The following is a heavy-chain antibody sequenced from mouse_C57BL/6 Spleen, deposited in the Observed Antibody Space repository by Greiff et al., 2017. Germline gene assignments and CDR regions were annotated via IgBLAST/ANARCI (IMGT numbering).Heavy chain of an antibody. V-gene: IGHV1-62-2*01. CDR1: GYTFTEYT. CDR3: ARHEGASNWDNYVGY. Sequence: VKLMESGAELVKPGASVKLSCKASGYTFTEYTIHWVKQRSGQGLEWIGWFYPGSGSIKYNEKFKDKATLTADKSSSTVYMELSRLTSEDSAVYFCARHEGASNWDNYVGYWGQGTTLTVSS. D-gene: IGHD4-1*01. CDR2: FYPGSGSI. J-gene: IGHJ2*01.